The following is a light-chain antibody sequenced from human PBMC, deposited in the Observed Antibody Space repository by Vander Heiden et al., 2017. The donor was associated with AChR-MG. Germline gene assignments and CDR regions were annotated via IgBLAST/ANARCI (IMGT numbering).Light chain of an antibody. Sequence: DIQMTQSPSSLSASVGDRVTITCQASQDISNYLNWYQQKPGQAPKLLIYDASDLETGVPARFSASASGTDFTLTISALQSVDAATYYCQHDDKLPFTFGGGTTVEI. V-gene: IGKV1-33*01. CDR3: QHDDKLPFT. J-gene: IGKJ4*01. CDR2: DAS. CDR1: QDISNY.